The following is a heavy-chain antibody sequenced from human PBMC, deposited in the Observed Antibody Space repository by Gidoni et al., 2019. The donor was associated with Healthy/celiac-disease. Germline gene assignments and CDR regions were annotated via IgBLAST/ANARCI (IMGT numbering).Heavy chain of an antibody. CDR2: IYYSGST. CDR1: GGSISSSSYY. J-gene: IGHJ4*02. D-gene: IGHD3-3*01. Sequence: QLQLQESGPGLVKPSETLSLTCTVSGGSISSSSYYWGWIRQPPGKGLEWIGSIYYSGSTYYNPSLKSRVTISVDTSKNQFSLKLSSVTAADTAVYYCARTRKRFLEWYFDYWGKGTLVTVSS. CDR3: ARTRKRFLEWYFDY. V-gene: IGHV4-39*01.